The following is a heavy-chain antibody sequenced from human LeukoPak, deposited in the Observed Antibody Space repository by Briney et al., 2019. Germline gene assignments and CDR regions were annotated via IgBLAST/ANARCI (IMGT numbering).Heavy chain of an antibody. D-gene: IGHD6-13*01. CDR1: GGSISSYY. Sequence: PSETLSLTCTVSGGSISSYYWSWIRQPPGEGLEWIGYIYYSGSTNYNPSLKSRVTISVDTSKNQFSLKLSSVTAADTAVYYCARVYSSSSVYYYYMDVWGKGTTVTVSS. J-gene: IGHJ6*03. CDR2: IYYSGST. CDR3: ARVYSSSSVYYYYMDV. V-gene: IGHV4-59*01.